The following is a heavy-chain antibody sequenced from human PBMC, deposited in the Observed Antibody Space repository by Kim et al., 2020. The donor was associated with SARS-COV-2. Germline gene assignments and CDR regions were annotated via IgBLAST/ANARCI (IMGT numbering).Heavy chain of an antibody. D-gene: IGHD3-10*01. CDR3: VNDYYGSIYGMDV. V-gene: IGHV3-64D*09. Sequence: YADSVKGRFTISRDNAKNTLYLQMSGLRAEDTAVYYCVNDYYGSIYGMDVWGQGTTVTVSS. J-gene: IGHJ6*02.